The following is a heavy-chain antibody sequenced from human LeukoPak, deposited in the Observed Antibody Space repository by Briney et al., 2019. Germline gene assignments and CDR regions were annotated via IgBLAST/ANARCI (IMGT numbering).Heavy chain of an antibody. CDR1: GYTFTGYY. CDR3: ATLLSNAAFDY. Sequence: ASVKVSCKVSGYTFTGYYMHWVRQAPGHGLEWMGWINPNSGGTNYAQKFQGSVTMTRDTSISTAYMELSRLRSDDTAVYYCATLLSNAAFDYWGQGTLVTVSS. J-gene: IGHJ4*02. CDR2: INPNSGGT. V-gene: IGHV1-2*02. D-gene: IGHD6-25*01.